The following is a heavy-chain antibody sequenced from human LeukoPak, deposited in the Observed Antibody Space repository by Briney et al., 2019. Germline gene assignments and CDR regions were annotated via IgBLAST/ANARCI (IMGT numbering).Heavy chain of an antibody. D-gene: IGHD6-19*01. J-gene: IGHJ6*03. CDR3: ARFVPLHNTQWLVQDYYYYMDV. CDR2: IYTSGST. Sequence: SETLSLTCTVPGGSISSYYWSWIRQPAGKGLEWIGRIYTSGSTNYNPSLKSRVTMSVDTSKNQFSLKLSSVTAADTAVYYCARFVPLHNTQWLVQDYYYYMDVWGKGTTVTVSS. CDR1: GGSISSYY. V-gene: IGHV4-4*07.